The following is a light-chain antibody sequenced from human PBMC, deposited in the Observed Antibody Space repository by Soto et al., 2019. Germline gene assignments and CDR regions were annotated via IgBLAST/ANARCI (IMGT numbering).Light chain of an antibody. Sequence: DIGLTQSPASLSSSPGEGGTLSCRASQSISSSYSAWYQQKPGLPHRLRNDGASSRATGIPDRFSGSGSGTDFTLTITRLEPEDSAVYYCHQYGRSPRTFGQGTKVEIK. CDR1: QSISSSY. J-gene: IGKJ1*01. V-gene: IGKV3-20*01. CDR2: GAS. CDR3: HQYGRSPRT.